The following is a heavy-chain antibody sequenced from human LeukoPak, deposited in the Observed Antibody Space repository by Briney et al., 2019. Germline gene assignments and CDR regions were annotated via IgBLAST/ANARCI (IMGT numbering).Heavy chain of an antibody. CDR2: ISSSDSTI. J-gene: IGHJ6*02. CDR3: ARLAVVAATEDPYYYKYGMDV. V-gene: IGHV3-11*04. CDR1: GFTFSDYY. D-gene: IGHD2-15*01. Sequence: GGSLRLSCAASGFTFSDYYMSWIRQAPGKGLEWVSYISSSDSTIYYTDSVKGRFTISRDNAKNSLYLQMNSLRAEDTAVYYCARLAVVAATEDPYYYKYGMDVWGQGTTVTVSS.